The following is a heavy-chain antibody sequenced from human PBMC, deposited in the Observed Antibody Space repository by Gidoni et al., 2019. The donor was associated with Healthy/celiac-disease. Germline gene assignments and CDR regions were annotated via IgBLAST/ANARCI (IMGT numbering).Heavy chain of an antibody. V-gene: IGHV2-70*04. CDR1: GFSLSTSGMR. J-gene: IGHJ4*02. CDR3: ARSPTGIVGATFDY. CDR2: IDWDDDK. D-gene: IGHD1-26*01. Sequence: QVTLKESGPALVKPAQTLTLTCTFSGFSLSTSGMRVSWIRQPPGKALEWLARIDWDDDKFYSTSLKTRLTISKDTSKNQVVLTMTNMDPVDTATYYCARSPTGIVGATFDYWGQGTLVTVSS.